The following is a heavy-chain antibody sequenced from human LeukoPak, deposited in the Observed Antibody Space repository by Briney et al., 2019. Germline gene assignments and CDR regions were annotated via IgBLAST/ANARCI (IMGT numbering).Heavy chain of an antibody. CDR2: IKQDGSEK. CDR1: GFTFSSYG. D-gene: IGHD2-2*01. V-gene: IGHV3-7*01. J-gene: IGHJ6*02. CDR3: ARGDICSSTSCYYYGMDV. Sequence: GGSLRLSCAASGFTFSSYGMHWVRQAPGKGLEWVANIKQDGSEKYYVDSVKGRFTISRDNAKNSLYLQMNSLRAEDTAVYYCARGDICSSTSCYYYGMDVWGQGTTVTVSS.